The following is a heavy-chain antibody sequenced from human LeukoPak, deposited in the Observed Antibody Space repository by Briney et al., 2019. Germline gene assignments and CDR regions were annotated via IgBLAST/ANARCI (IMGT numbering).Heavy chain of an antibody. J-gene: IGHJ4*02. CDR1: GLTVTNAW. CDR3: TTGIRRD. CDR2: IASKTDGGAT. Sequence: GGSLRLSCSASGLTVTNAWMNWVRQAPGEGLDWVGRIASKTDGGATDYAAPVKGRFTIPRDDSKNTLNLQMNSLKTEDTAVYYCTTGIRRDWGQGPLVTVSS. V-gene: IGHV3-15*07. D-gene: IGHD3-10*01.